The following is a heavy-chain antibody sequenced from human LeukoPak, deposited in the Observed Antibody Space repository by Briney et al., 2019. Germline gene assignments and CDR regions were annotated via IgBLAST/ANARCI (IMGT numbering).Heavy chain of an antibody. D-gene: IGHD3-22*01. V-gene: IGHV3-23*01. J-gene: IGHJ4*02. CDR1: GFTFNNYA. Sequence: GGSLRLSCAASGFTFNNYAMNWVRQPPGKGLEWVSHISPSGDSTYYADSVKGRFTISRDSSKNTLSLQMNSLRAEDTAVYYCAKDLYYYDSSGPFDYWGQGTLVTVSS. CDR3: AKDLYYYDSSGPFDY. CDR2: ISPSGDST.